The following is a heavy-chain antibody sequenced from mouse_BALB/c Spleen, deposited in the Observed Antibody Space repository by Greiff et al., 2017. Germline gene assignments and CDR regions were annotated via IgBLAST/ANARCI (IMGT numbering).Heavy chain of an antibody. CDR1: GYTFTDYA. D-gene: IGHD2-4*01. J-gene: IGHJ3*01. Sequence: VQLQQSGAELVRPGVSVKISCKGSGYTFTDYAMHWVKQSHAKSLEWIGVISTYYGDASYNQKFKGKATMTVDKSSSTAYMELARLTSEDSAIYYCARSGNEYDGFAYWGQGTLVTVSA. CDR3: ARSGNEYDGFAY. CDR2: ISTYYGDA. V-gene: IGHV1S137*01.